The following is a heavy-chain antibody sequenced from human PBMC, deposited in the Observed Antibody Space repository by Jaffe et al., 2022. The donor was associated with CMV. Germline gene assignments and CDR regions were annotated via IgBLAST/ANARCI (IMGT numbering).Heavy chain of an antibody. V-gene: IGHV3-23*01. J-gene: IGHJ5*01. CDR2: ITSGGST. CDR3: AKDLKVRGIILNDS. CDR1: GFTFSNYA. D-gene: IGHD3-10*01. Sequence: EVQLLESGGALVQPGGSLRLSCAASGFTFSNYAMSWVRQAPGKGLECVSTITSGGSTYYTDSVKGRFTISRDNSKNTLYVQMYSLRAEDTAIYYCAKDLKVRGIILNDSWGQGTLVTVSS.